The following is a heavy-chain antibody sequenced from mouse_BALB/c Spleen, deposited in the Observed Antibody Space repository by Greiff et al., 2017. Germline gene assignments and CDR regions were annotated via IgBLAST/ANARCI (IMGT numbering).Heavy chain of an antibody. CDR2: IYPGDGDT. J-gene: IGHJ2*01. V-gene: IGHV1-80*01. Sequence: VQLQQSGAELVRPGSSVKISCKASGYAFSSYWMNWVKQRPGQGLEWIGQIYPGDGDTNYNGKFKGKATLTADKSSSTAYMQLSSLTSEDSAVYFCASSYYGNYYFDYWGQGTTLTVSS. D-gene: IGHD2-10*01. CDR1: GYAFSSYW. CDR3: ASSYYGNYYFDY.